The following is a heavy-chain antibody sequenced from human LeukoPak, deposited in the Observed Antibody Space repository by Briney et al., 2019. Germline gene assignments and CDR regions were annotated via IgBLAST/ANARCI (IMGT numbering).Heavy chain of an antibody. D-gene: IGHD1-26*01. Sequence: SETLSLTCTVSGGSISSYYWSWIRQPPGKGLEWIGYIYYSGSTNYNPSLKSRVTISVDTSKNQFSLKLSSVTAADTAVYYCARHTRGSHNYYYYGMDVWGQGTTVTVSS. CDR1: GGSISSYY. J-gene: IGHJ6*02. CDR2: IYYSGST. CDR3: ARHTRGSHNYYYYGMDV. V-gene: IGHV4-59*08.